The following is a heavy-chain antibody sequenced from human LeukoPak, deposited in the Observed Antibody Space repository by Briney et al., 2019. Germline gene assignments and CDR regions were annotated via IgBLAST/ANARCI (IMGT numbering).Heavy chain of an antibody. CDR2: ITGSGAGT. CDR3: GQDPNGDYVFAFEF. Sequence: GGSMRLSCPASGLTVSRYALTWDRPAAGEGMLWVSSITGSGAGTFYADSVRGRFAISRDKSKNTLYLQMTSRRAEDTALYYCGQDPNGDYVFAFEFWGHGTMVTVSS. D-gene: IGHD4-17*01. CDR1: GLTVSRYA. V-gene: IGHV3-23*01. J-gene: IGHJ3*01.